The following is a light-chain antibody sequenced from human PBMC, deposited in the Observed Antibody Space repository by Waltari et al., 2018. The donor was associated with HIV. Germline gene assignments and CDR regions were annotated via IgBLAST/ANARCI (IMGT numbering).Light chain of an antibody. V-gene: IGLV3-1*01. J-gene: IGLJ2*01. CDR2: YDS. CDR1: RLGAKY. Sequence: SYELTQPPSVSVSPGQTASIPCPGARLGAKYACWYKQKPGQSPVLVIYYDSRRPSGIPERFSGSNSGNTATLTISGTQAMDEADYYCQAWDSNTVVFGGGTKLTVL. CDR3: QAWDSNTVV.